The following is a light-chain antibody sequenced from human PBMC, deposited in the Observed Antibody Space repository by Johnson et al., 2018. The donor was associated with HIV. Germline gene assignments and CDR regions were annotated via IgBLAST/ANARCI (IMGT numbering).Light chain of an antibody. CDR3: GTWDSSLSAHV. Sequence: QSVLTQPPSVSAAPGQKVTISCSGSSSNIGNNYLSWYQQLPGTAPKLLIYDNNKLPSGIPDRFSGSKSGTSATLGITGLQTGDEADYYCGTWDSSLSAHVFGTGTKV. V-gene: IGLV1-51*01. CDR2: DNN. J-gene: IGLJ1*01. CDR1: SSNIGNNY.